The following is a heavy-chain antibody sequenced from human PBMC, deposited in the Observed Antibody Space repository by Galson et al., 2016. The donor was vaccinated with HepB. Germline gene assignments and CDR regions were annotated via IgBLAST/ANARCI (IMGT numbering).Heavy chain of an antibody. CDR2: ISSSGRPI. J-gene: IGHJ3*02. CDR1: GFRFSDYY. Sequence: SLRLSCAASGFRFSDYYMSWIRQAPGKGLEWLSYISSSGRPINYADSVKGRFTVSRDNAKNSLYLQMNNLRGEDTAVYYCARIHLDSSGWGDGFDTWGQGTMVTVSS. V-gene: IGHV3-11*01. CDR3: ARIHLDSSGWGDGFDT. D-gene: IGHD3-22*01.